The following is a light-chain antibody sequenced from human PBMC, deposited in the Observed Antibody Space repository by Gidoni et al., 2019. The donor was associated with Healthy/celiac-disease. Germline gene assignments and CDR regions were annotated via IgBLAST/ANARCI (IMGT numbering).Light chain of an antibody. CDR2: AAS. J-gene: IGKJ4*01. V-gene: IGKV1-39*01. CDR3: QQSYSLLT. Sequence: DIQMTQSPSSLSASVGDGVTITCRASQSSSSYLNWYQQKPGKAPKLLFYAASSLQSGVPSRFGGSGFGTDFTLTISRLQPEDLATYYCQQSYSLLTFGGGTKVEIK. CDR1: QSSSSY.